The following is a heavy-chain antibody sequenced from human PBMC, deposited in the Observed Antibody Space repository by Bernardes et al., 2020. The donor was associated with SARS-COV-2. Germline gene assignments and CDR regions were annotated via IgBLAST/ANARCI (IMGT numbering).Heavy chain of an antibody. V-gene: IGHV3-13*01. Sequence: GRSLRLSCASSVFTFRAYDMHWVRQGAVKGLEWVSTIGSAGDTYYPDSVQGRFTISRENARNSLFLQMNSLRAVDTAVYFCARAAVDFTVSSGFFYYAIDVWGRGTTVTVSS. CDR1: VFTFRAYD. J-gene: IGHJ6*02. CDR2: IGSAGDT. D-gene: IGHD6-6*01. CDR3: ARAAVDFTVSSGFFYYAIDV.